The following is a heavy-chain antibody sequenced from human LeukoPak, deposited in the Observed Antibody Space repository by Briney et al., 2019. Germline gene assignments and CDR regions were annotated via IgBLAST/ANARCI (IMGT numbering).Heavy chain of an antibody. D-gene: IGHD1-26*01. J-gene: IGHJ4*02. CDR1: GFTFSSYA. Sequence: GGSLRLSCAASGFTFSSYAMSWVRQAPGKGLEWVSAISGSGGSTYHADSVKGRFTISRDNSKNTLYLQMNSLRAEDTAVYYCAKEPRGPLIVGATTGDYWGQGTLVTVSS. CDR3: AKEPRGPLIVGATTGDY. V-gene: IGHV3-23*01. CDR2: ISGSGGST.